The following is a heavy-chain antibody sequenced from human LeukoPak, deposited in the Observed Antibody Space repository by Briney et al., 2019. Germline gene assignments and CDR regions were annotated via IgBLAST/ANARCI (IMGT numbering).Heavy chain of an antibody. CDR1: GGSFSPYY. D-gene: IGHD6-13*01. J-gene: IGHJ4*02. CDR2: INHSGST. CDR3: TRRRGGTSSRDY. V-gene: IGHV4-34*01. Sequence: SETLSLTCAVYGGSFSPYYWSWIRQPPGTGLEWIGEINHSGSTNYNPSLKSRVTISVDTSKNQFSLKLSSVTAADTAVYYCTRRRGGTSSRDYWGQGTLVTVSS.